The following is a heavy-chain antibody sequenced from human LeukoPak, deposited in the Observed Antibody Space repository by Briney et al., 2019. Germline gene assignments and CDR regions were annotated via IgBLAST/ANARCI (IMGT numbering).Heavy chain of an antibody. V-gene: IGHV4-34*01. CDR1: GGSISSYY. Sequence: SETLSLTCTVSGGSISSYYWSWIRQPPGKRLEWIGEINHSGSTNYNPSLKSRVTISVDTSKNQFSLKLSSVTAADTAVYYCARGGRRSSGLYWGQGTLVTVSS. J-gene: IGHJ4*02. CDR3: ARGGRRSSGLY. CDR2: INHSGST. D-gene: IGHD6-19*01.